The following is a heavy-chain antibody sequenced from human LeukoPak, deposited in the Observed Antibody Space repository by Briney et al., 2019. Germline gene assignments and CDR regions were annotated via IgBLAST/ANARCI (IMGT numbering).Heavy chain of an antibody. CDR1: GGSFSGYY. Sequence: SETLSLTCAVYGGSFSGYYWSWIRQPPGKGLEWIGYIYYSGGTNYNPSLESRVTISVDTSKNQFSLKLSSVTAADTAVYYCARDGSPTGGSGSYYLDWFDPWGQGTLVTVSS. CDR3: ARDGSPTGGSGSYYLDWFDP. J-gene: IGHJ5*02. V-gene: IGHV4-59*01. D-gene: IGHD3-10*01. CDR2: IYYSGGT.